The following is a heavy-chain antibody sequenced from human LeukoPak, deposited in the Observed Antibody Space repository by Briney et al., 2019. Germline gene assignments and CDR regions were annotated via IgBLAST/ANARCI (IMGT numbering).Heavy chain of an antibody. V-gene: IGHV3-7*01. CDR2: IKQDGSEK. Sequence: GGSLRLSCAASGFTFSSYWMSWVRQAPGKGLEWVANIKQDGSEKYYVDSVKGRFTISRDNAKNSLYLQMNSLRAEDTAVYYCARETNYDSSGYPKGGYFEYFQHWGQGTLVTVSS. D-gene: IGHD3-22*01. CDR3: ARETNYDSSGYPKGGYFEYFQH. CDR1: GFTFSSYW. J-gene: IGHJ1*01.